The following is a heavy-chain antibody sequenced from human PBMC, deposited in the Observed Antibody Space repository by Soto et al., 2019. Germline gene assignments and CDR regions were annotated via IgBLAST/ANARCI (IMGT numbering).Heavy chain of an antibody. CDR3: ARDHGGVPPPRDYYYYYMDV. V-gene: IGHV4-31*03. Sequence: SETLSLTCTVSGGSISSGGYYWNWIRQHPGKGLEWIGAIYYSGSTYYNPSLKSRVTISVDTSRNQFSLKLSSVTAADTAVYYCARDHGGVPPPRDYYYYYMDVWGKGTTVTVSS. CDR2: IYYSGST. J-gene: IGHJ6*03. CDR1: GGSISSGGYY. D-gene: IGHD3-16*01.